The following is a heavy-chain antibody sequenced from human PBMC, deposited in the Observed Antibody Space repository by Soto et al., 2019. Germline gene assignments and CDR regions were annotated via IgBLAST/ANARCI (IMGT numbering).Heavy chain of an antibody. V-gene: IGHV3-48*02. D-gene: IGHD3-22*01. CDR1: GFTFSSFH. Sequence: PGGSLRLSCAASGFTFSSFHMNWVRQAPGRGLEWVAYITSSSDTIYYPDSVKGRFTISRDNGKNSLFLQMNSLRDEDTAVYYCVRVVVVIPPGYYYAMDVWGQGTTVTVSS. CDR3: VRVVVVIPPGYYYAMDV. CDR2: ITSSSDTI. J-gene: IGHJ6*02.